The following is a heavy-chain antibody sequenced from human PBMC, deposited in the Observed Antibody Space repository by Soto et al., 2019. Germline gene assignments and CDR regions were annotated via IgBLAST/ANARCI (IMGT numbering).Heavy chain of an antibody. CDR1: GFTFSSYA. D-gene: IGHD1-26*01. CDR3: AKDASGSYYVDY. Sequence: GGSLRLSCAASGFTFSSYAMAWVRQAPGKGLEWVSSISGSGRDTYYADSVKGRFTISRDNSKNTLYLQMNSLRAEDTAVYYCAKDASGSYYVDYWGQGTPVTVS. V-gene: IGHV3-23*01. J-gene: IGHJ4*02. CDR2: ISGSGRDT.